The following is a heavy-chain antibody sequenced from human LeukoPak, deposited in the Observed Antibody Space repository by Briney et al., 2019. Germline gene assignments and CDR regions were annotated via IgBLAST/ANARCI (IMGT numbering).Heavy chain of an antibody. CDR1: GGTFSSYA. V-gene: IGHV1-69*01. J-gene: IGHJ4*02. CDR2: IIPIFGTA. D-gene: IGHD3-10*01. CDR3: ARDAVWFGESTYFDY. Sequence: SVKVSCKASGGTFSSYAISWVRQAPGQGLEWMGGIIPIFGTANYAQKFQGRVTITADESTSTAYMELSSLRSEDTAVYYCARDAVWFGESTYFDYWGQGTLVTVSS.